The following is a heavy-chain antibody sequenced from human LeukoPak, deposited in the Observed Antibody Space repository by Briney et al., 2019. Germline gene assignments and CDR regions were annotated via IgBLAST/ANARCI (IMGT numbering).Heavy chain of an antibody. CDR1: GGSISSYY. CDR3: ASSQVGDYYDSSGYFDY. V-gene: IGHV4-59*01. CDR2: IYYSGST. J-gene: IGHJ4*02. Sequence: SETLSLTCTVSGGSISSYYWSWIRQPPGKGLEWIGYIYYSGSTNYNPSLKSRVTISVDTSKNQFSLKLSSVTAADTAVYYCASSQVGDYYDSSGYFDYWGQGTLVTVSS. D-gene: IGHD3-22*01.